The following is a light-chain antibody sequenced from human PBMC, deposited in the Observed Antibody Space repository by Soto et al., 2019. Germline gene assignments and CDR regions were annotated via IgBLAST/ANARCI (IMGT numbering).Light chain of an antibody. CDR1: QSIDSW. CDR3: QPYNSYSRT. Sequence: DIQICQSPSTPSAYVGDRVTITCRASQSIDSWLAWYQHNPGKAPKLLIFKGSTLESGVPSRFSGSGSETEFTLTISSLQPDDSATYYCQPYNSYSRTFGQGTNEDIK. CDR2: KGS. V-gene: IGKV1-5*03. J-gene: IGKJ1*01.